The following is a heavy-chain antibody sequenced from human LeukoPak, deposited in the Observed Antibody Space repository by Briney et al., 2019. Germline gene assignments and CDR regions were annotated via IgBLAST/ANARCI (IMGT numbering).Heavy chain of an antibody. V-gene: IGHV3-30*18. CDR1: GFTFSTYA. D-gene: IGHD3-22*01. CDR2: ISYDGGSK. Sequence: GGSLRLSCAASGFTFSTYAMHWVRQAPGKGLEWVALISYDGGSKYYEDSVKGRFSLSRDNSKNTLYLQMNSLRVEDTAVYYCAKDDSSGYYYIDYLGQGTLVTVSS. CDR3: AKDDSSGYYYIDY. J-gene: IGHJ4*02.